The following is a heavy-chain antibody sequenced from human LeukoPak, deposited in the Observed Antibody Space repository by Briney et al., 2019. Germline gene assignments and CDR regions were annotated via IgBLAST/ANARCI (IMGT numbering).Heavy chain of an antibody. J-gene: IGHJ4*02. Sequence: PGGSLRLSCAASGFTFSSYEMNWVRQAPGKGLEWVSYISSSGSTMYHADSVKGRFTISRDNAKNSLYLQMNNLRAEDTAVYYCASPGEGYCSGGNCYYFDYWGQGTLVTVSS. CDR3: ASPGEGYCSGGNCYYFDY. CDR1: GFTFSSYE. V-gene: IGHV3-48*03. D-gene: IGHD2-15*01. CDR2: ISSSGSTM.